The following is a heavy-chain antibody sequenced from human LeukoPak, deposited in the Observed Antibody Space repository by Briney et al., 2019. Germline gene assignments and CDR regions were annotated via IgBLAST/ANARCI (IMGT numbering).Heavy chain of an antibody. CDR3: ARGVLEWLPPSYYFDY. V-gene: IGHV4-59*01. CDR2: IYYSGST. CDR1: GGSISSYY. Sequence: SETLSLTCTVSGGSISSYYWSWIRQPPGKGLEWIGYIYYSGSTNYNPSLKGRVTISVDTSKNQFSLKLSSVTAADTAVYYCARGVLEWLPPSYYFDYWGQGTLVTVSS. J-gene: IGHJ4*02. D-gene: IGHD3-3*01.